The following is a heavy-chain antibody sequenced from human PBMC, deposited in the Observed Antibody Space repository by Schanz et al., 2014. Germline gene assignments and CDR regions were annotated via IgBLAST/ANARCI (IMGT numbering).Heavy chain of an antibody. CDR2: LTEGGGGT. CDR3: AKSKSQLPLFDY. J-gene: IGHJ4*02. V-gene: IGHV3-23*01. CDR1: GFNFNTYA. D-gene: IGHD2-21*01. Sequence: EVQLLESGGGLAQPGGSLRLVCAASGFNFNTYAMSWVRQAPGKGLEWVSGLTEGGGGTYYTDAVKGRFTISRDSSKNTLYLQMNSLRADDTAVYYCAKSKSQLPLFDYWGQGTLVAVSS.